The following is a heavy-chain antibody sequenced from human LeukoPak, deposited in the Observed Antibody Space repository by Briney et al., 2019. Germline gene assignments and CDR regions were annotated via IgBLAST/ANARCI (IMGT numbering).Heavy chain of an antibody. D-gene: IGHD3-3*01. Sequence: PSETLSLTCAVYVGSFSGYYWSWIRQPPAKGVEGIGEINHSGRTNYNPSLNSRVTISVHTSKNQFSLKLSSVTAADTAVYYCGRVRLLEWLSSTYYFDYWGQGTMVTVSS. V-gene: IGHV4-34*01. CDR3: GRVRLLEWLSSTYYFDY. CDR1: VGSFSGYY. CDR2: INHSGRT. J-gene: IGHJ4*02.